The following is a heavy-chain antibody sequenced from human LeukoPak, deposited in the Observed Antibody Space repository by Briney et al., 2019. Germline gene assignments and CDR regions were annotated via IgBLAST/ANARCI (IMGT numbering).Heavy chain of an antibody. CDR1: GFTFTDFY. Sequence: GGSLRLSCAASGFTFTDFYMSWIRQAPGKGLEWLSDISRSSTDTNYADSVKGRFTISRDNAKNSLFLQLNSLRAEDTALYYCAKGLSGYVPFDYWGQGTLVTVSS. V-gene: IGHV3-11*03. J-gene: IGHJ4*02. D-gene: IGHD5-12*01. CDR3: AKGLSGYVPFDY. CDR2: ISRSSTDT.